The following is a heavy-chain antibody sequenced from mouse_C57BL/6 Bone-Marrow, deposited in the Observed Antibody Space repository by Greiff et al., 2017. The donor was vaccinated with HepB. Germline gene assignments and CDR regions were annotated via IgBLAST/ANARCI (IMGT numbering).Heavy chain of an antibody. CDR1: GFSLTSYG. D-gene: IGHD2-4*01. CDR3: ARNCHDYFYAMDY. V-gene: IGHV2-2*01. J-gene: IGHJ4*01. Sequence: VKLVESGPGLVQPSQSLSITCTVSGFSLTSYGVHWVRQSPGKGLEWLGVIWSGGSTDYNAAFISRLSISKDNSKSQVFFKMNSLQADDTAIYYCARNCHDYFYAMDYWGQGTSVTVSS. CDR2: IWSGGST.